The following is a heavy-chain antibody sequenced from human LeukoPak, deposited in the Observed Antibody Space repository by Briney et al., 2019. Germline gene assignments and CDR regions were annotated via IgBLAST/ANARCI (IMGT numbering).Heavy chain of an antibody. V-gene: IGHV4-59*08. J-gene: IGHJ2*01. CDR1: GGSMSGHY. Sequence: ASESLSLTCVVSGGSMSGHYWNWIRQSPGKPLEWIGYVYDSGDTNYNPALKSRVSISLDTSKNQFSLTLMSVTAADTALYLCARKTFYPNWFFDVWGRGTLVTVSS. CDR2: VYDSGDT. CDR3: ARKTFYPNWFFDV. D-gene: IGHD2/OR15-2a*01.